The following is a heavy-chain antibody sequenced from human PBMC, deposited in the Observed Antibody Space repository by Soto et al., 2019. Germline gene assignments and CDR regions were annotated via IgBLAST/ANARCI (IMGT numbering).Heavy chain of an antibody. Sequence: QVQLQESGPGLVKPSETLSLTCTVSGGSISNYYWNWIRQPPGKGLEWIGDIYYGGPTNYNPSLKSRVTISVDTSKNRVSLKLNSVTAADTAVYYCARGGDPGYWGQGTLVTVSS. CDR1: GGSISNYY. CDR3: ARGGDPGY. CDR2: IYYGGPT. D-gene: IGHD3-16*01. V-gene: IGHV4-59*01. J-gene: IGHJ4*02.